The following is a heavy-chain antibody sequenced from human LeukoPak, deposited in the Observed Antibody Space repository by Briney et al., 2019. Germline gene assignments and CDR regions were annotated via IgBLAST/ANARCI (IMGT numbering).Heavy chain of an antibody. D-gene: IGHD6-13*01. CDR3: AKDKSLYSNSWYYFDY. V-gene: IGHV3-30*02. CDR2: IRDDGSNK. J-gene: IGHJ4*02. Sequence: GGSLRLSCAASGFTLSSDGMHWVRQAPGKGLEWGAFIRDDGSNKQHADSVKGRFTISRDNSKNTLYLQMNSLRAEDTALYYCAKDKSLYSNSWYYFDYWGQGTLVTVSS. CDR1: GFTLSSDG.